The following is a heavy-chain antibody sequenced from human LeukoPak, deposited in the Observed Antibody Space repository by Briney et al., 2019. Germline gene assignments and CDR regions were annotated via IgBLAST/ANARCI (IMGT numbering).Heavy chain of an antibody. D-gene: IGHD4-17*01. CDR2: IYHSGST. J-gene: IGHJ6*03. CDR1: GGSITSGHW. CDR3: ASQYGDYGADYYYYMDV. V-gene: IGHV4-4*02. Sequence: NPSETLSLTCAVSGGSITSGHWWTWVRQPPGKGLEWIGEIYHSGSTYYNPSLKSRVTISVDTSKNQFSLKLSSVTAADTAVYYCASQYGDYGADYYYYMDVWGKGTTVTVSS.